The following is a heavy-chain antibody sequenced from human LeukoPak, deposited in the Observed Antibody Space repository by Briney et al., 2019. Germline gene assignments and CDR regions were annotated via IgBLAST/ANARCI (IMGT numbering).Heavy chain of an antibody. D-gene: IGHD5-12*01. CDR2: IIPIFGTA. Sequence: SVKVSCKASGTFSSYAISWVRQAPGQGLEWMGRIIPIFGTANYAQKFQGRVTITTDESTSTAYIELSSLRSEDTAVYYCARGDIVATSYMDVWGKGTTVTVSS. CDR1: GTFSSYA. J-gene: IGHJ6*03. V-gene: IGHV1-69*05. CDR3: ARGDIVATSYMDV.